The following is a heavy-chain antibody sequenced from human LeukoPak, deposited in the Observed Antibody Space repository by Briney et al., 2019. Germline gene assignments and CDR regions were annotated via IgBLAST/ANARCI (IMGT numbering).Heavy chain of an antibody. V-gene: IGHV3-30-3*01. CDR1: GFTFSSYA. D-gene: IGHD1-7*01. CDR3: ARENWNWRPHYYYGMDV. CDR2: ISYDGSNK. J-gene: IGHJ6*02. Sequence: GGSLRLSCAASGFTFSSYAMHWVRQAPGKGLEWVAVISYDGSNKYYADSVKGRFTTSRDNSKNTLYLQMNSLRAEDTAVYYCARENWNWRPHYYYGMDVWGQGTTVTVSS.